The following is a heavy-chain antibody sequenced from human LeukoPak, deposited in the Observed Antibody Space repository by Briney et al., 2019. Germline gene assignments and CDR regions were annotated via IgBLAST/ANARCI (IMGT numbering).Heavy chain of an antibody. J-gene: IGHJ4*02. CDR2: IYPVDSDT. Sequence: GESLKISCKGSVYSFTSYWIGCVRQMPGKGLEWMGIIYPVDSDTRYSPSFQGQVTISADKSISTAYLHWSSLKASNTATYYCARRDIGYCSGGSCLFDYWGQGTLVTVSS. D-gene: IGHD2-15*01. V-gene: IGHV5-51*01. CDR3: ARRDIGYCSGGSCLFDY. CDR1: VYSFTSYW.